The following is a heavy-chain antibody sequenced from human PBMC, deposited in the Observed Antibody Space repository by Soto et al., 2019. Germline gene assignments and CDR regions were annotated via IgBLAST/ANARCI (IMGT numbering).Heavy chain of an antibody. V-gene: IGHV3-23*01. CDR1: GFTFRNYV. CDR2: VSGSGDSA. Sequence: EVQLLESGGGLVQPGGSLRLSCAASGFTFRNYVMRWVRQAPGKGPEWVSSVSGSGDSAYYADSVKGRVTICRDNSKDTLYLQITSLRVEDTAVYFCTGGTSRYFQHWGQGTLVTVSS. J-gene: IGHJ1*01. D-gene: IGHD2-2*01. CDR3: TGGTSRYFQH.